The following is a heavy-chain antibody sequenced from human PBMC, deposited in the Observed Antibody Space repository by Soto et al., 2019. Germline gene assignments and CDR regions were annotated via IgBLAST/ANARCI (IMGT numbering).Heavy chain of an antibody. CDR1: GGSISSYY. CDR2: IYYSGST. D-gene: IGHD1-7*01. Sequence: SETLSLTCTVSGGSISSYYWSWIRQPPGKGLEWIGYIYYSGSTNYNPSLKSRVTISVDTSKNQFSLKLSSVTAADTAVYYCARDRYELLSDCCMDVWGKGTTVTVSS. J-gene: IGHJ6*04. CDR3: ARDRYELLSDCCMDV. V-gene: IGHV4-59*01.